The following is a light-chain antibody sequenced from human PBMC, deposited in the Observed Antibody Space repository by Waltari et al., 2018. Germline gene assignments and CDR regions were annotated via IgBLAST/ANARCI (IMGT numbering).Light chain of an antibody. Sequence: QSALTQPASVSGSPGQSITISRTGTRSDVRPHHSVAWYQQRQGKVPDLIIFDVSNRPSGVSIRFSGSKSGNTASLTISGLQAEDEADYYCNSYTNSGTYVFGSGTKVTVL. CDR2: DVS. V-gene: IGLV2-14*03. CDR3: NSYTNSGTYV. J-gene: IGLJ1*01. CDR1: RSDVRPHHS.